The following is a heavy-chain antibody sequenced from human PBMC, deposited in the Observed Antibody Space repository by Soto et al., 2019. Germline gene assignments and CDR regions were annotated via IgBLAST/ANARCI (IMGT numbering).Heavy chain of an antibody. V-gene: IGHV3-23*01. CDR1: GFTLSDYA. J-gene: IGHJ6*02. CDR2: ISGSGDST. Sequence: EVQVLESGGGFVQPGGSLRLSCAASGFTLSDYAKTWVRQGTEKGLEWVSAISGSGDSTYYTDSVKGRFTISRDNSKNTLYLEMNGLRAEDTAVYYCAKDFLQDWGQEYYYGMDVWGQGTTVTVSS. CDR3: AKDFLQDWGQEYYYGMDV. D-gene: IGHD7-27*01.